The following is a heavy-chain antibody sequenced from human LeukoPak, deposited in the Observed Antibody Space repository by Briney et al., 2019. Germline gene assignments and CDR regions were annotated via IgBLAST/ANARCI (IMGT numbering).Heavy chain of an antibody. D-gene: IGHD3-16*02. CDR1: GGSFSGYY. V-gene: IGHV4-34*01. Sequence: SETLSLTCAVYGGSFSGYYWSWIRQPPGKGLEWIGEINHSGSTNYNPSLKSRVTISVDTPKNQFSLKLSSVTAADTAVYYCARGHYDYVWGSYRYDTSPYYFDYWGQGTLVTVSS. CDR2: INHSGST. CDR3: ARGHYDYVWGSYRYDTSPYYFDY. J-gene: IGHJ4*02.